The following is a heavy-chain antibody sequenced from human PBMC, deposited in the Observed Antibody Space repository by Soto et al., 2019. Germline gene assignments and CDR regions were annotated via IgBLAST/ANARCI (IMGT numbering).Heavy chain of an antibody. D-gene: IGHD2-2*02. CDR1: GYTFTSYD. J-gene: IGHJ5*02. V-gene: IGHV1-8*01. Sequence: ASVKVSCKASGYTFTSYDINWVRQATGQGLEWMGWMNPNSGNTGYAQKFQGRVTMTRNTSISTAYMELSSLRSEDTAVYYCARGGYCSSTSCYKSPWFDPWGQGTLVTVSS. CDR2: MNPNSGNT. CDR3: ARGGYCSSTSCYKSPWFDP.